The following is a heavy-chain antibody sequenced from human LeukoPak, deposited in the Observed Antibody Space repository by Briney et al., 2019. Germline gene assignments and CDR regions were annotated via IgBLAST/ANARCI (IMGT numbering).Heavy chain of an antibody. V-gene: IGHV3-30-3*01. Sequence: GGSLRLSCAASGFNFSTYAMHWVRQAPGKGLEWVAVISYEGSMKDYADSVKGGFTVSRDNSKNTLYLQLSSLRDEDTSLYYCARGNLYIVATIEDYWGQGTLVTVSS. CDR1: GFNFSTYA. CDR2: ISYEGSMK. CDR3: ARGNLYIVATIEDY. J-gene: IGHJ4*02. D-gene: IGHD5-12*01.